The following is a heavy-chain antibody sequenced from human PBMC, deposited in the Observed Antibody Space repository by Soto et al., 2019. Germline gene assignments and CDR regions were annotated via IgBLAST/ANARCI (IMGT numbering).Heavy chain of an antibody. D-gene: IGHD6-13*01. J-gene: IGHJ5*02. Sequence: GGSLRLSCAASGFTFSSYGMSWVRQAPGKGLEWVSTISGSGGSRYYADSVKGRFIISRDNANNTLYLQMNSLRAEDTAVYYCAKLYSSSWYTGSWFDPRGQGALVTVSS. V-gene: IGHV3-23*01. CDR2: ISGSGGSR. CDR3: AKLYSSSWYTGSWFDP. CDR1: GFTFSSYG.